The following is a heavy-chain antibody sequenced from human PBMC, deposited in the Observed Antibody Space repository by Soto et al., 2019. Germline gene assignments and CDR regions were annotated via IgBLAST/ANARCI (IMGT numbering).Heavy chain of an antibody. D-gene: IGHD3-10*01. CDR2: ISYDGSNK. J-gene: IGHJ4*02. Sequence: PGGSLRLSCAASGFTFSSYGMHWVRQAPGKGLEWVAVISYDGSNKYYADSVKGRFTISRDNSKNTLYLQMNSLRAEDTAVYYCAPGFGAFDYWGQGTLVTVSS. V-gene: IGHV3-30*03. CDR1: GFTFSSYG. CDR3: APGFGAFDY.